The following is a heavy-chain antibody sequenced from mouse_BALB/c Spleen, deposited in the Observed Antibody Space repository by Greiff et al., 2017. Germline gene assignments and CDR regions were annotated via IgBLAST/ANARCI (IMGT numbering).Heavy chain of an antibody. Sequence: VQLQQSGPGLVKPSQSLSLTCTVTGYSITSDYAWNWIRQFPGNKLEWMGYISYSGSTSYNPSLKSRISITRDTSKNQFFLQLNSVTTEDTATYYCARTAGRDHYFDYWGQGTTLTVSS. J-gene: IGHJ2*01. V-gene: IGHV3-2*02. CDR3: ARTAGRDHYFDY. CDR1: GYSITSDYA. D-gene: IGHD1-2*01. CDR2: ISYSGST.